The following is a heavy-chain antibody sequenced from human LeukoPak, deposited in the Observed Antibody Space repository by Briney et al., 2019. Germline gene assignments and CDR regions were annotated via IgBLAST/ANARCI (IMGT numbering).Heavy chain of an antibody. J-gene: IGHJ6*03. CDR2: ISSSSSYI. CDR1: GFTFSSYS. V-gene: IGHV3-21*01. Sequence: PGGSLRLSCAASGFTFSSYSMNWVRQAPGKGLEWVSSISSSSSYIYYADSVKGRFTISRDNAKNSLYLQMNSLRAEDTAVYYCARDRSGGSSRSGRYYMDVWGKGTTVTVSS. CDR3: ARDRSGGSSRSGRYYMDV. D-gene: IGHD3-16*01.